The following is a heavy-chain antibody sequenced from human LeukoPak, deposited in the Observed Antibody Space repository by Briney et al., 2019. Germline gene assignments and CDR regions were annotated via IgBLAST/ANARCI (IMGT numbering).Heavy chain of an antibody. CDR3: ARDDQLLYAFDI. D-gene: IGHD2-2*01. CDR2: INPNSGGT. J-gene: IGHJ3*02. V-gene: IGHV1-2*02. CDR1: GYTFTGYY. Sequence: ASVKVSCKASGYTFTGYYMHWVRQASGQGLEWMGWINPNSGGTNYAQKFQGRVTMTRDTSISTAYMELSRLRSDDTAVYYCARDDQLLYAFDIWGQGTMVTVSS.